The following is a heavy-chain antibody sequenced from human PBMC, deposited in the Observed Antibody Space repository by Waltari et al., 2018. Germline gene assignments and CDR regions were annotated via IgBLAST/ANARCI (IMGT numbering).Heavy chain of an antibody. V-gene: IGHV1-2*06. D-gene: IGHD3-10*01. CDR3: AREGIREYYYYYYGMDV. Sequence: QVQLVQSGAEVKKPGASVKVSCTASGYTFTGYYMHWVRQAPGQGLEWMGRINPNSGGTNYAQKFQGRVTMTRDTSISTAYMELSRLRSDDTAVYYCAREGIREYYYYYYGMDVWGQGTTVTVSS. CDR1: GYTFTGYY. CDR2: INPNSGGT. J-gene: IGHJ6*02.